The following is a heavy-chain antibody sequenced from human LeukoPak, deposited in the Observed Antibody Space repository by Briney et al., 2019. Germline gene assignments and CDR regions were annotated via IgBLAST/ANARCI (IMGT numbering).Heavy chain of an antibody. CDR3: ARDQEAFDY. CDR2: IYPRDGST. J-gene: IGHJ4*02. CDR1: GYTFTSNY. Sequence: ASVKVSCKASGYTFTSNYIHWVRQAPGQGLEWMGMIYPRDGSTSYAQKFQGRVTVTRDTSTSAVHMELSGLRSEDTAVYYCARDQEAFDYWGQGTLVTVSS. V-gene: IGHV1-46*01.